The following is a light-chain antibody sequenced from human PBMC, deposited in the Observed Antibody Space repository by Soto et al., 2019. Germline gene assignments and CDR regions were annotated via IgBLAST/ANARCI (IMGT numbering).Light chain of an antibody. V-gene: IGLV2-14*01. J-gene: IGLJ2*01. CDR2: EVS. CDR3: SSYTSSSTLVV. Sequence: QSALTQSASVSGSPGQSITISCTGTSSDVGGYNYVSWYQQHPGKAPKLMIYEVSNRPSGVSNRFSGSKSGNTASLTISGRQAEDEADYYCSSYTSSSTLVVFGGGTKVTVL. CDR1: SSDVGGYNY.